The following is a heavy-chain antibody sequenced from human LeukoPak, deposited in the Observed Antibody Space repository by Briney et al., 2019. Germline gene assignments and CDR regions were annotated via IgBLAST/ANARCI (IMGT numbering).Heavy chain of an antibody. J-gene: IGHJ6*03. CDR2: IYYSGST. CDR1: GGSISSYY. CDR3: ARHGLKYGSDTGYYYYMDV. V-gene: IGHV4-59*08. Sequence: SETLSLTCTVSGGSISSYYWSWIRQPPGKGLEWIGYIYYSGSTNYNPSLKSRVTMSVDTSKNQFSLKLSSVTAADTAIYYCARHGLKYGSDTGYYYYMDVWGKGTTVTISS. D-gene: IGHD3-10*01.